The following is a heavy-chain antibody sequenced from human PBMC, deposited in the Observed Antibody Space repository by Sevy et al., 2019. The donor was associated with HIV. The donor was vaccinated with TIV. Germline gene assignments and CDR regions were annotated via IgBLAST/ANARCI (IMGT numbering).Heavy chain of an antibody. CDR1: GFIFSGSA. D-gene: IGHD6-13*01. J-gene: IGHJ4*02. CDR2: IRSKANSYAT. Sequence: GGSLRLSCAASGFIFSGSAMHWVRQASGKGLEWVGRIRSKANSYATAYAASVKGRFTISRDDSKNTAFLQMNSLTTGDTAVYYCTALESSRGSDYWGQGTLVTVSS. V-gene: IGHV3-73*01. CDR3: TALESSRGSDY.